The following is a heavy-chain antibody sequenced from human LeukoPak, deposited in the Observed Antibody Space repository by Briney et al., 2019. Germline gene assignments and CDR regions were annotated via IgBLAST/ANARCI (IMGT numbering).Heavy chain of an antibody. V-gene: IGHV4-34*01. J-gene: IGHJ4*02. CDR1: GGSINGYF. D-gene: IGHD6-13*01. Sequence: SETLSLTCTVSGGSINGYFWSWIRQPPGKGLEWIGEINQSGSTNYNPSLKSRVTISLDTSKNHFSLNLSSVTAADTAVYFCARDSSSWNNFDYWGQGTLVTVSS. CDR3: ARDSSSWNNFDY. CDR2: INQSGST.